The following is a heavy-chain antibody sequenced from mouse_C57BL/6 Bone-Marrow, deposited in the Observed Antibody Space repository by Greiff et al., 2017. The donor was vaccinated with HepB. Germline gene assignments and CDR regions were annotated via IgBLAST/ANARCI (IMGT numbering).Heavy chain of an antibody. V-gene: IGHV5-9-1*02. Sequence: EVQVVESGEGLVKPGGSLKLSCAASGFTFSSYAMSWVRQTPEKRLEWVAYISSGGDYIYYADTVKGRFTISRDNARNTLYLQMSSLKSEDTAMYYCTRDGTAQATLFGYWGQGTTLTVSS. J-gene: IGHJ2*01. CDR3: TRDGTAQATLFGY. CDR1: GFTFSSYA. D-gene: IGHD3-2*02. CDR2: ISSGGDYI.